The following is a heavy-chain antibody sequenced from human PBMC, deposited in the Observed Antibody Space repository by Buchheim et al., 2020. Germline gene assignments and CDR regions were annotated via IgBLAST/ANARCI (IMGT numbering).Heavy chain of an antibody. CDR3: ARVFARITMIVVVPDAFDI. D-gene: IGHD3-22*01. CDR2: IYHSGST. Sequence: QVQLQESGPGLVKPSGTLSLTCAVSGGSISSSNWWSWVRQPPGKGLEWIGEIYHSGSTNYNPSLKSLITITVDKSKNQFFLKLSSVTAADTAVYYCARVFARITMIVVVPDAFDIWGQGT. J-gene: IGHJ3*02. V-gene: IGHV4-4*02. CDR1: GGSISSSNW.